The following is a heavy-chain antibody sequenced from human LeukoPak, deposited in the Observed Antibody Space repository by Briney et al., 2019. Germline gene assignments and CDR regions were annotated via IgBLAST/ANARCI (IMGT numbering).Heavy chain of an antibody. CDR2: ISGSGGST. J-gene: IGHJ4*02. D-gene: IGHD3-22*01. CDR1: GFTFSSYG. Sequence: PGGSLRLSCAASGFTFSSYGMSWVRQAPGKGLEWVSAISGSGGSTYYADSVKGRFTISRDNARNSLYLQMNSLRAEDTAVYYCARAFPYDSSGYPFDYWGQGTLVTVSS. CDR3: ARAFPYDSSGYPFDY. V-gene: IGHV3-23*01.